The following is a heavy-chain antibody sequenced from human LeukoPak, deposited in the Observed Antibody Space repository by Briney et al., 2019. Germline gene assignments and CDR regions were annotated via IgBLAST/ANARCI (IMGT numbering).Heavy chain of an antibody. J-gene: IGHJ4*02. CDR3: ASTFSYGYFDY. CDR1: GVSISRYY. V-gene: IGHV4-59*01. CDR2: IYYTGSS. Sequence: SETLSLTCTVSGVSISRYYWSWIRQPPGKGLEWIGYIYYTGSSNYNPSLKSRVTISIDTSKKQFSLKLSSMTAADTAVYYCASTFSYGYFDYWGQGTLVTVSS. D-gene: IGHD5-18*01.